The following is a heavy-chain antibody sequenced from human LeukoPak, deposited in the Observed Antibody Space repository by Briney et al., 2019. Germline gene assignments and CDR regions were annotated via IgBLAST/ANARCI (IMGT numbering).Heavy chain of an antibody. J-gene: IGHJ4*02. CDR2: ISSSSSTI. CDR3: ARGREQQLVLPFFDY. Sequence: GGSLRLSCAASGFTFSSYAMSWVRQAPGQGLEWVSYISSSSSTIYYADSVKGRFTISRDNAKNSLYLQMNSLRAEDTAVYYCARGREQQLVLPFFDYWGQGTLVTVSS. V-gene: IGHV3-48*04. D-gene: IGHD6-13*01. CDR1: GFTFSSYA.